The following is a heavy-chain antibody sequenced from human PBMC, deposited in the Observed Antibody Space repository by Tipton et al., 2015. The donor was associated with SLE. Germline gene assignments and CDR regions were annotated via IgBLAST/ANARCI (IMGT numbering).Heavy chain of an antibody. J-gene: IGHJ6*02. V-gene: IGHV3-30*02. D-gene: IGHD2-15*01. CDR2: IRYDGTNE. CDR1: GFTFSTYA. CDR3: AKARVVVNANDAMDV. Sequence: SLRLSCVASGFTFSTYAMHWVRQAPGKGLEWVSVIRYDGTNEYYADSVRGRFIISRDNSKNTLYLQMNGLRAEDTAVYYCAKARVVVNANDAMDVWGQGTTVTVSS.